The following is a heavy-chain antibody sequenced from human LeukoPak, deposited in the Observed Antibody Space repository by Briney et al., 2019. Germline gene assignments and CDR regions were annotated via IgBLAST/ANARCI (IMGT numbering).Heavy chain of an antibody. Sequence: GGSLRLSCAASGFTFSSYWMHWVRHAPGKGLVWVSRINSYGSSTNYADSVKGRFTISRDNAKNTLYLQMNSLRAEDTAVYYCARGILGGYFDYWGQGTLVTVSS. CDR2: INSYGSST. CDR1: GFTFSSYW. V-gene: IGHV3-74*01. CDR3: ARGILGGYFDY. J-gene: IGHJ4*02. D-gene: IGHD3-16*01.